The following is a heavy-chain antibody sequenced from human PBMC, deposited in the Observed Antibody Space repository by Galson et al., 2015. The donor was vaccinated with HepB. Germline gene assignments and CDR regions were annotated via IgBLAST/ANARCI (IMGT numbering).Heavy chain of an antibody. Sequence: SLRLSCAASGFTVSDNYMSWVRQAPGKGLEWVSLIYTGGRTYYADSVKGRFTISRDYSKNMLFLQMNSLRSEDTDVYYCARDSPHYDFWRGYFDHWGQGTLVTVSS. CDR1: GFTVSDNY. J-gene: IGHJ4*02. CDR3: ARDSPHYDFWRGYFDH. V-gene: IGHV3-66*02. D-gene: IGHD3-3*01. CDR2: IYTGGRT.